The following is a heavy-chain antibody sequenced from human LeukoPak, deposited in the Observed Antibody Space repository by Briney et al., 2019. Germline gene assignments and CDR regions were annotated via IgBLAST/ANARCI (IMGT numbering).Heavy chain of an antibody. D-gene: IGHD3-22*01. J-gene: IGHJ4*02. CDR2: INNNGSIT. V-gene: IGHV3-74*01. CDR3: ARAYYDSSGRYFDY. Sequence: GSLRLSCAASGFTFSSYWMHWVRQAPGKGLVWVSRINNNGSITNYADSVKGRFTISRDNAKNTVYLQMNSLRAEDTAVYYCARAYYDSSGRYFDYWGQGTLVTVSS. CDR1: GFTFSSYW.